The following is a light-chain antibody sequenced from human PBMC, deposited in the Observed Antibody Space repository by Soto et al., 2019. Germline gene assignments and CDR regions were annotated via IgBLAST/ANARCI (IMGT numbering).Light chain of an antibody. V-gene: IGLV2-14*03. Sequence: LTQPASVSGSPGQSITISCTGTSSDVVGYNYVSWYQHHPGKAPKLMIYDVSNRPSGVSNRFSGSKSGNTASLSISGLQPEDEADYYCSSYRTSNTRQIVCGTGTKVTVL. CDR2: DVS. J-gene: IGLJ1*01. CDR3: SSYRTSNTRQIV. CDR1: SSDVVGYNY.